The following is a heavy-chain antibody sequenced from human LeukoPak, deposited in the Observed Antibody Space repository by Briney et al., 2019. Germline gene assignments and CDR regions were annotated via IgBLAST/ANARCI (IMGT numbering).Heavy chain of an antibody. CDR1: GFTFSSYG. CDR2: ISYDGSNK. CDR3: ARVLRYCSGANCYSGGLGYMDV. Sequence: GGSLRLSCAASGFTFSSYGMHWVRQAPGKGLEWVAVISYDGSNKYYADSVKGRFTISRDNSKNTLYLQMNSLRAEDTAVYYCARVLRYCSGANCYSGGLGYMDVWGKGTTVTISS. J-gene: IGHJ6*03. D-gene: IGHD2-15*01. V-gene: IGHV3-30*03.